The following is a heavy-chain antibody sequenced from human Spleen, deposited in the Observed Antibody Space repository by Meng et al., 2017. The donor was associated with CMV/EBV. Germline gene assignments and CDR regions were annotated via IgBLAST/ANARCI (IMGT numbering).Heavy chain of an antibody. J-gene: IGHJ5*02. V-gene: IGHV4-4*07. Sequence: QGQLQEPGQVLVRPSVTLSLTCTVSGGTISSYDWSWIRQPAGKGLEWIGRIYTSGSTNYNPSRKSRVTMSVYTSKNQFSLKLSSVTAADTAVYYCAREPEGINWFDPWGQGTLVTVSS. D-gene: IGHD6-13*01. CDR2: IYTSGST. CDR1: GGTISSYD. CDR3: AREPEGINWFDP.